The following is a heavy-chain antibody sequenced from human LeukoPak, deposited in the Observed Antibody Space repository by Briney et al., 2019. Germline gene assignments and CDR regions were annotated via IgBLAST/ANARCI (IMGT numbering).Heavy chain of an antibody. CDR1: GGSMIDYF. CDR2: IHTSGST. V-gene: IGHV4-4*07. J-gene: IGHJ3*02. CDR3: ARDSSGRYYLDGFDI. Sequence: PSETLSLSCTVSGGSMIDYFWSWIRQPAGKRLEWMGRIHTSGSTNYNPSLKSRVTMSVDTSNNQISLNLRSVTAAYTAVYYCARDSSGRYYLDGFDIWGQGTMVTVSS. D-gene: IGHD3-10*01.